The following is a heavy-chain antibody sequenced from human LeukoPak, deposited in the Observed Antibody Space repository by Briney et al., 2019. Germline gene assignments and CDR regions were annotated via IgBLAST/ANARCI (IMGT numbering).Heavy chain of an antibody. V-gene: IGHV3-20*04. D-gene: IGHD2-8*01. CDR2: INWNGGST. CDR1: GFTFDDYG. CDR3: ARVLGCTNGVCPYYYNYYMDV. J-gene: IGHJ6*03. Sequence: GGSLRLSCAASGFTFDDYGMSWVRQAPGRGLEWVSGINWNGGSTGYADSVRGRFTISRDNAKNSLYLQMNSPRAEDTALYYCARVLGCTNGVCPYYYNYYMDVWGKGTTVTVSS.